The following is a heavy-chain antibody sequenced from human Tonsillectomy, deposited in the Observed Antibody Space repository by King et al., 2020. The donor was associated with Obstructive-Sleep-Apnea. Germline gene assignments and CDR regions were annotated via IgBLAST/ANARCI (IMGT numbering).Heavy chain of an antibody. Sequence: QLQESGPGLVKPSETLSLTCTVSGGSISSRSYYWGWIRQPPGKGLEGIGSIYYSGNSYYNPSLKSRVTISVDTSKNQFSLKLSSVTAADTAVYYCASGVGSWSDYNWFDPWGQGTLVTVSS. CDR3: ASGVGSWSDYNWFDP. J-gene: IGHJ5*02. CDR2: IYYSGNS. D-gene: IGHD6-13*01. V-gene: IGHV4-39*07. CDR1: GGSISSRSYY.